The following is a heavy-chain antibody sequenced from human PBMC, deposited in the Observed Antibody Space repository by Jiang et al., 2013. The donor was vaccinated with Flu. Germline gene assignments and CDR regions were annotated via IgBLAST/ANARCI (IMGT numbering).Heavy chain of an antibody. V-gene: IGHV4-38-2*02. CDR3: AREYRGILTGYYYYYYYGMDV. CDR1: GYSISSGYY. J-gene: IGHJ6*02. CDR2: IYHSGST. D-gene: IGHD3-9*01. Sequence: KPSETLSLTCTVSGYSISSGYYWGWIRQPPGKGLEWIGSIYHSGSTYYNPSLKSRVTISVDTSKNQFSLKLSSVTAADTAVYYCAREYRGILTGYYYYYYYGMDVWGQGTTVTVSS.